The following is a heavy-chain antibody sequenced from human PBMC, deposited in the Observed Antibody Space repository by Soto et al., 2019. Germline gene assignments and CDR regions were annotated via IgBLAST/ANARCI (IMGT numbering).Heavy chain of an antibody. CDR3: ARTYSGSYDYYYYGMDV. D-gene: IGHD1-26*01. CDR1: GYTFTSYA. J-gene: IGHJ6*02. V-gene: IGHV1-3*01. CDR2: TNAGNGNT. Sequence: ASVKVSCKASGYTFTSYAMHWVRQAPGQRLEWMGWTNAGNGNTKYSQKFQGRVTITRDTSASTAYMELSSLRSEDTAVYYCARTYSGSYDYYYYGMDVWGQGTTVTVSS.